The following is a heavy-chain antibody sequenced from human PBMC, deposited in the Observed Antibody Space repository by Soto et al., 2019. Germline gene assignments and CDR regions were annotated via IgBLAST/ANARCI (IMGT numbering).Heavy chain of an antibody. J-gene: IGHJ4*02. CDR1: GFTFSSYG. Sequence: GGSLRLSCAAFGFTFSSYGMHWVRQAPGKGLEWVAVISYDGSNKYYADSVKGRFTISRDNSKNTLYLQMNSLRAEDTAVYYCARADYGDYGIDYWGQGTLVTGSS. D-gene: IGHD4-17*01. CDR2: ISYDGSNK. CDR3: ARADYGDYGIDY. V-gene: IGHV3-30*03.